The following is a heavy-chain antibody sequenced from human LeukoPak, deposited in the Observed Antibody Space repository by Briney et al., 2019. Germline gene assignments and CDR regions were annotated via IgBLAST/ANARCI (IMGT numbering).Heavy chain of an antibody. J-gene: IGHJ4*02. CDR3: TRITPTYYDILTGYSGY. CDR1: GFTCGDYA. Sequence: PGGSLRLSCTASGFTCGDYAMSWFRQAPGKELEWVGFIRSKAYGGTTEYAASVKGRFTISRDDSKSIAYLQMNSLKTEDTAVYYCTRITPTYYDILTGYSGYWGQGTLVTVSS. V-gene: IGHV3-49*03. D-gene: IGHD3-9*01. CDR2: IRSKAYGGTT.